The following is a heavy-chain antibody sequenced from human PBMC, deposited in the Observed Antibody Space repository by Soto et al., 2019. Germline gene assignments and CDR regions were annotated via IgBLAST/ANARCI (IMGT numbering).Heavy chain of an antibody. V-gene: IGHV3-64*01. J-gene: IGHJ5*02. CDR1: GFVFSSYA. CDR2: INPNGDST. D-gene: IGHD5-12*01. CDR3: ASAGSGYDH. Sequence: EVHLVESGGGLVQPGGSLRLSCAASGFVFSSYAMHWVRQAPGKGLGYVSAINPNGDSTYYANSVKGRFTISRDNSKSTLYLQMGSLRAEDMAVYYCASAGSGYDHWGQGTLVTVSS.